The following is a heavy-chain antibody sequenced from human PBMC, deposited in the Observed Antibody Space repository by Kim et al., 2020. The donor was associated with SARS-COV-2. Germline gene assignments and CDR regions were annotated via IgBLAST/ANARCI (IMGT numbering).Heavy chain of an antibody. CDR1: GGSISSSSYY. V-gene: IGHV4-39*07. CDR2: IYYSGST. J-gene: IGHJ4*02. CDR3: ARQLDYYYDSSGYYFDY. D-gene: IGHD3-22*01. Sequence: SETLSLTCTVSGGSISSSSYYWGWIRQPPGKGLEWIGSIYYSGSTYYNPSLKSRVTISVDTSKNQFSLKLSSVTAADTAVYYCARQLDYYYDSSGYYFDYWGQGTLVTVSS.